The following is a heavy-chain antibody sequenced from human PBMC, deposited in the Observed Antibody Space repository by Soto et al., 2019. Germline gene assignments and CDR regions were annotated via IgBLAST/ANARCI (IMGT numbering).Heavy chain of an antibody. D-gene: IGHD2-2*01. J-gene: IGHJ5*02. V-gene: IGHV5-10-1*01. CDR1: GYTFTTFW. CDR2: IDPGDTYA. Sequence: GESLKISCTGFGYTFTTFWISWVRQMPGKGLEWMGRIDPGDTYATYSPAFQGHVTISADKATSTAYLQWSSLKASDTAMYFCARIYCTTTTCDSGFDPWGQGTL. CDR3: ARIYCTTTTCDSGFDP.